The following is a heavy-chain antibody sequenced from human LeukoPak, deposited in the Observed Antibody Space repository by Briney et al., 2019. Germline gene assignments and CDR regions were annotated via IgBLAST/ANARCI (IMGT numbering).Heavy chain of an antibody. CDR3: AKRKDYYGSGSYYSHFDY. CDR2: ISGSGGST. J-gene: IGHJ4*02. V-gene: IGHV3-23*01. CDR1: GFTFSSYA. Sequence: PGGSLRLSCAASGFTFSSYAMSWVRQAPGKGLEWVSAISGSGGSTYYADSVKGRFTISRDNSKNTLYLQMNSLRAEDTAVYYCAKRKDYYGSGSYYSHFDYWGQGTLVTVSS. D-gene: IGHD3-10*01.